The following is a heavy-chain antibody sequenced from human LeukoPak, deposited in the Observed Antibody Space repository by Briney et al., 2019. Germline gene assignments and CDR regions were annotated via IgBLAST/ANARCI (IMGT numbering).Heavy chain of an antibody. CDR1: GFTVSSNY. Sequence: GGSLRLPCAASGFTVSSNYMTWVRHAPGKGLEWVSVIYSGGSTYYAGSVKGRFTISRDDSKNTLYLQMNRLRAEDTAVYYCASGLPPGIIDYWGQGTLVTVSS. V-gene: IGHV3-53*01. CDR2: IYSGGST. J-gene: IGHJ4*02. CDR3: ASGLPPGIIDY. D-gene: IGHD1-14*01.